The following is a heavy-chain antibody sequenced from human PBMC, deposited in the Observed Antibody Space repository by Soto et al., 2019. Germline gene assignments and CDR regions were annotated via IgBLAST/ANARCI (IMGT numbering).Heavy chain of an antibody. D-gene: IGHD2-15*01. V-gene: IGHV1-18*01. CDR1: GYTFTSYG. CDR3: ARDQNVVVVANYYYYYGMDV. CDR2: ISAYNGNT. J-gene: IGHJ6*02. Sequence: QVQLVQSGAEVKKPGASVKVSCKASGYTFTSYGISWVRQAPGQGLEWMGWISAYNGNTNYAQKLQGRVTMTPDTSTSTAYMELRSLRSDDTAVYYCARDQNVVVVANYYYYYGMDVWGQGTTVTVSS.